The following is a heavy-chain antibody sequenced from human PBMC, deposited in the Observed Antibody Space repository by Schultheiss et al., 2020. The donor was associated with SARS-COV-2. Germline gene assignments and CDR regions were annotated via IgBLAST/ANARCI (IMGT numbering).Heavy chain of an antibody. CDR2: ISYDGSNK. CDR1: GFTFSSYS. CDR3: ARQYSGSLDP. J-gene: IGHJ5*02. Sequence: GESLKISCAASGFTFSSYSMNWVRQAPGKGLEWVAVISYDGSNKYYADSVKGRFTISRDNSKNTLYLQMNSLRPEDTAVYYCARQYSGSLDPWGQGTLVTVSS. D-gene: IGHD1-26*01. V-gene: IGHV3-30*03.